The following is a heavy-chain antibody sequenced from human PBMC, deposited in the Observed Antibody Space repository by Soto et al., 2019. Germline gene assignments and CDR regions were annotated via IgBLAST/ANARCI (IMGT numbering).Heavy chain of an antibody. CDR1: GFAFTSYG. D-gene: IGHD2-15*01. J-gene: IGHJ6*04. CDR3: ARDDVLCDGGRCYGIPLDV. Sequence: VEFSCKASGFAFTSYGISSARHAPAQGHEWMGWSSAYNGTTYYADSVKGRFTISRDTSENTLHLQMDSLRVEETGVYYCARDDVLCDGGRCYGIPLDVWGKGTTVTSPQ. CDR2: SSAYNGTT. V-gene: IGHV1-18*01.